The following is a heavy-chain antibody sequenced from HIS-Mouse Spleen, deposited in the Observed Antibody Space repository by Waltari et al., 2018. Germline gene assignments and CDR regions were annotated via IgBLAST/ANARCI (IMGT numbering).Heavy chain of an antibody. CDR3: ARAGTLHIVATTFDY. J-gene: IGHJ4*02. V-gene: IGHV3-30*04. CDR1: GFTFSCYA. D-gene: IGHD5-12*01. CDR2: ISYDGSNK. Sequence: QVQLVESGGGVVQPGRSLRLSCAASGFTFSCYAMHWVRQAPGKGLEWVAVISYDGSNKYYADSVKGRFTISRDNSKNTLYLQMNSLRAEDTAVYYCARAGTLHIVATTFDYWGQGTLVTVSS.